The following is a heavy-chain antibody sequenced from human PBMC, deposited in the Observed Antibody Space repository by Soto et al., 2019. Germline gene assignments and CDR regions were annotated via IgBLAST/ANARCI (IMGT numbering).Heavy chain of an antibody. CDR3: SIFRDRHGSGSNIDY. CDR1: GFTFSSYA. D-gene: IGHD3-10*01. V-gene: IGHV3-23*01. J-gene: IGHJ4*02. CDR2: ISGSGGST. Sequence: GGSLRLSCAASGFTFSSYAMSWVRQAPGKGLEWVSAISGSGGSTYYADSVKGRFTISRDNSKNTLYLQMNSLRAEDTAVYYCSIFRDRHGSGSNIDYSGQGSLVTVSS.